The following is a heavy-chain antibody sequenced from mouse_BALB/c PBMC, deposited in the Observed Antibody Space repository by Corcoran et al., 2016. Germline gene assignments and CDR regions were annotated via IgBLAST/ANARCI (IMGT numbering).Heavy chain of an antibody. J-gene: IGHJ4*01. V-gene: IGHV9-1*02. CDR3: ARWLLRYYAMDY. CDR2: INTYTGEP. Sequence: QIQLVQSGPELKKPGETVKISCKDSGYNFTNYGMNWVKQAPGKGLKWMGWINTYTGEPTYADDFKGRFAFSLETSASTAYLQINNLKNEDMATYFCARWLLRYYAMDYWGQGTSVTVSS. D-gene: IGHD2-3*01. CDR1: GYNFTNYG.